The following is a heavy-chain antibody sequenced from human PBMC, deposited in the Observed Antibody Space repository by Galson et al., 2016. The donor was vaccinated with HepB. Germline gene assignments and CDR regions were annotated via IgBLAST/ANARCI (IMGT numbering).Heavy chain of an antibody. CDR1: GAPSSDSY. V-gene: IGHV4-34*01. Sequence: SETLSLTCTVYGAPSSDSYWTWIRQAPGKGLEWIGEIGPRGNPNYNPALQSRVTVSLDKSKNQFSLNLTSMTAAATGVFSCARRLPAGGVWGRSGYIDYWGQGILVTVSS. CDR2: IGPRGNP. D-gene: IGHD2-15*01. CDR3: ARRLPAGGVWGRSGYIDY. J-gene: IGHJ4*02.